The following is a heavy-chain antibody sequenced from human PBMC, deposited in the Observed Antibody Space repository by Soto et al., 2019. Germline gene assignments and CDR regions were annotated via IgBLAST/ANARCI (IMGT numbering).Heavy chain of an antibody. J-gene: IGHJ4*01. Sequence: PGGSLRLSCAASGFTFSNAWINWVRQAPGKGLEWVGRIKSKTDGGTTDFAASVKGRFAISRDDSINMVFMQMNSLKTEDTAVYYCTTDSYITMIPVRFAYWGHGTLVTVSS. D-gene: IGHD3-22*01. V-gene: IGHV3-15*07. CDR2: IKSKTDGGTT. CDR1: GFTFSNAW. CDR3: TTDSYITMIPVRFAY.